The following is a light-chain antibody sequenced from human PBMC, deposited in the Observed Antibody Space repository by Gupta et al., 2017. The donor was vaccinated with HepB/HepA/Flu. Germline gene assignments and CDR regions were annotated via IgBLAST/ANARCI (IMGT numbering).Light chain of an antibody. CDR1: QSVSSN. J-gene: IGKJ2*01. Sequence: IVMTQSPATLSVSPGERATLSCRASQSVSSNLAWYQQKPGHPPRLLIYGASTRATGIPARFSGSGSGTEFTLTISSLQSEDFAVYYCQHYSNWPPYTFGRGTKLEIK. CDR2: GAS. V-gene: IGKV3-15*01. CDR3: QHYSNWPPYT.